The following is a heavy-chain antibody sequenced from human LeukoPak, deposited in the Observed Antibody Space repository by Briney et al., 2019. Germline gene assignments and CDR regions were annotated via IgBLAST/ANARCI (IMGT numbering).Heavy chain of an antibody. Sequence: GGSLRLSCAASGFPFSTYAMNWVRQAPGKGLEWVSVITGRGGFTQYADSVKGRFTISRDNSKNTLYLQMNSLRAEDTAVYYCAKEAVCSGGSCYNPYFDYWGQGTLATVSS. V-gene: IGHV3-23*01. D-gene: IGHD2-15*01. CDR2: ITGRGGFT. J-gene: IGHJ4*02. CDR1: GFPFSTYA. CDR3: AKEAVCSGGSCYNPYFDY.